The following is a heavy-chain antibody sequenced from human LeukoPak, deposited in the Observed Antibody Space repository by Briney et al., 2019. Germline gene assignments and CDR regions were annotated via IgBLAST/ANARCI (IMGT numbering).Heavy chain of an antibody. CDR2: ISHDGSES. CDR1: GFTFGSYA. J-gene: IGHJ4*02. CDR3: ARDWGQRGVGATLAN. V-gene: IGHV3-30-3*01. D-gene: IGHD1-26*01. Sequence: PGRSLRLSCAASGFTFGSYAMHWVRQAPGKGLEWVSFISHDGSESFHTESVKGRFTISRDNFKNTVDLQVSGLKEEDTAVYYCARDWGQRGVGATLANWGQGTLVIVSS.